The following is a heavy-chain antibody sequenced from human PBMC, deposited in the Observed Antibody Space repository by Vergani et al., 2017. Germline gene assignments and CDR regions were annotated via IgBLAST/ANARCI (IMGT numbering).Heavy chain of an antibody. D-gene: IGHD3-22*01. V-gene: IGHV4-61*02. CDR1: GGSISSGSYY. CDR2: IYTSGST. CDR3: ARESYYYDSSGYYRYFDY. Sequence: QVQLQESGPGLVKPSQTLSLTCTVSGGSISSGSYYWSWIRQPAGKGLEWIGRIYTSGSTNYNPSLKSRVTMSVDTSKNQFSLKLSSVTAADTAVYYCARESYYYDSSGYYRYFDYWGQGTLVTVSS. J-gene: IGHJ4*02.